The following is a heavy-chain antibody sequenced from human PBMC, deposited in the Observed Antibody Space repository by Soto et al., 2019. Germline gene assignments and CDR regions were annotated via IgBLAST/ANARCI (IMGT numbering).Heavy chain of an antibody. V-gene: IGHV3-11*06. D-gene: IGHD6-6*01. Sequence: QVQLVESGGGVVQPGRSLRLSCAASGFTFSNYYMSWIRQAPGKGLEWVSYISSSSSYAKYADSVKGRFTISRDNAKNSLYLQMNSLRAEDTAGYYCAGDSSIGARPLDQWGQGTLVTVSS. J-gene: IGHJ4*02. CDR2: ISSSSSYA. CDR3: AGDSSIGARPLDQ. CDR1: GFTFSNYY.